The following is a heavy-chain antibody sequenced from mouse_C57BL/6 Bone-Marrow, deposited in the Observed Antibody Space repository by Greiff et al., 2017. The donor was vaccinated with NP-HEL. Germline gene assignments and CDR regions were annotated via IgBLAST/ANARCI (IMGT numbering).Heavy chain of an antibody. CDR3: ASSSLLRSPDV. J-gene: IGHJ1*03. CDR1: GFSLTSYG. Sequence: VQLQESGPGLVQPSQSLSITCTVSGFSLTSYGVHWVRPSPGKGLEWLGVIWSGGSTDSTAAFISILSISKDNSKSQVFLKMNSLQADDTAIYYCASSSLLRSPDVWGTGTTVTVSS. CDR2: IWSGGST. V-gene: IGHV2-2*01. D-gene: IGHD1-1*01.